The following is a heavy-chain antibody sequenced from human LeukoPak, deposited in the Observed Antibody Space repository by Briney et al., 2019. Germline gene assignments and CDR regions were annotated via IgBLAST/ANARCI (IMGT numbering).Heavy chain of an antibody. CDR3: AKAGAVVVVAAKYFDY. Sequence: GGSLRLSCAASGFTFSSYGMSWVRQAPGKGLEWVSGISSIDGSTYYADSVKGRFTISRDNSKNTLYLQMNSLRAEDTAVYYCAKAGAVVVVAAKYFDYWGQGTLVTVSS. V-gene: IGHV3-23*01. CDR2: ISSIDGST. D-gene: IGHD2-15*01. J-gene: IGHJ4*02. CDR1: GFTFSSYG.